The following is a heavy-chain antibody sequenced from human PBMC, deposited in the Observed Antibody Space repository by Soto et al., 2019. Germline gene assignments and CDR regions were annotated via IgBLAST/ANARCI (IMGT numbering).Heavy chain of an antibody. CDR3: ARAIRGYVT. D-gene: IGHD5-12*01. CDR2: IDAGEGYT. CDR1: GITYSTYA. Sequence: QVHLVQSGAEVKHPGASVRVSCKASGITYSTYAIHWVRQAPGQGLEWRGWIDAGEGYTRYSQDFQGRVTRTTVPSASTTYRDLSNLTFEDTAVYYCARAIRGYVTWGQGTQVTVSS. J-gene: IGHJ5*02. V-gene: IGHV1-3*01.